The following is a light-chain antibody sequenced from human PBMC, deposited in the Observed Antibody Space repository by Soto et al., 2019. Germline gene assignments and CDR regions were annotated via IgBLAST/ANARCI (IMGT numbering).Light chain of an antibody. V-gene: IGLV1-47*01. Sequence: QSVLTQPPSASGTPGQRVTISCSGSSSNIGSNYVYWYQQLPGTAPKLLIYRNNQRPSGVPDRFSGSKSGTSASLAISGLRSEDEADYYCAAWDDCLRGPYVFGTGTKVTV. CDR3: AAWDDCLRGPYV. CDR2: RNN. CDR1: SSNIGSNY. J-gene: IGLJ1*01.